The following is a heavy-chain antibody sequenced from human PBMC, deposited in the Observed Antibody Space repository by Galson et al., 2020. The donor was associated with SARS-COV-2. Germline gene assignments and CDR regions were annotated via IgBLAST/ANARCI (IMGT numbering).Heavy chain of an antibody. CDR2: ISYDGSNK. CDR1: GFTFSSYG. D-gene: IGHD4-4*01. V-gene: IGHV3-30*18. J-gene: IGHJ6*03. Sequence: GGSLRLSCAASGFTFSSYGMHWVRQAPGKGLEWVAVISYDGSNKYNADSVKGRFTISRDNSKNTLYLQMNSLRAEDTAVYYCAKDRNYGLYYYYYMDVWGKGTTVTVSS. CDR3: AKDRNYGLYYYYYMDV.